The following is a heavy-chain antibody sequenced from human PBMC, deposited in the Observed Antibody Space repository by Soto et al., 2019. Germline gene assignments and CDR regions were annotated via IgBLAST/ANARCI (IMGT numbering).Heavy chain of an antibody. D-gene: IGHD1-26*01. CDR3: AKYAGAARESHYYYYGMDV. Sequence: LRLSCAASGFTFSSYAMSWVRQAPGKGLEWVSAISGSGGSTYYADSVKGRFTISRDNSKNTLYLQMNSLRAEDTAVYYCAKYAGAARESHYYYYGMDVWGQGTTVTVYS. J-gene: IGHJ6*02. CDR2: ISGSGGST. CDR1: GFTFSSYA. V-gene: IGHV3-23*01.